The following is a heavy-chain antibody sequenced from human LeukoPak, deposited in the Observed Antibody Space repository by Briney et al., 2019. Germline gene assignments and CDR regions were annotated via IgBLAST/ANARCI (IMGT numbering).Heavy chain of an antibody. D-gene: IGHD3-22*01. Sequence: ASVKVSCKASGYTFTSYGISWVRQAPGQGLEWMGWISAYNGNTNYAQKLQGRVTMTTDTSTSTAYMELRSLRSDDTAVYYCARGPYYYDSSGYYYYYYYYYYMDVWGKGTTVTISS. CDR2: ISAYNGNT. CDR1: GYTFTSYG. J-gene: IGHJ6*03. CDR3: ARGPYYYDSSGYYYYYYYYYYMDV. V-gene: IGHV1-18*01.